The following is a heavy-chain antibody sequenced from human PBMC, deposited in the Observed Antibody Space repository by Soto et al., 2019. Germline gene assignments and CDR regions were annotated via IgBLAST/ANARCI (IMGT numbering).Heavy chain of an antibody. Sequence: SQTLSLTCAISGDSVSSNSAAWNWIRQSPSRGLEWLGRIYYRSKWYNDYAVSVKSRITINPDTSKNHFSLQLNSVTPEDTAVFYCARVRYCSGGTCYIPFDYWGQGTLVTVSS. CDR1: GDSVSSNSAA. CDR2: IYYRSKWYN. D-gene: IGHD2-15*01. CDR3: ARVRYCSGGTCYIPFDY. V-gene: IGHV6-1*01. J-gene: IGHJ4*02.